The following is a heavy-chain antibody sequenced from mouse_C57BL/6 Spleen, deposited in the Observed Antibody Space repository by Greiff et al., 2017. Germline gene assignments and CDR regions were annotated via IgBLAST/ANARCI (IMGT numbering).Heavy chain of an antibody. CDR1: GYTFTNYW. D-gene: IGHD1-1*01. CDR3: ARGYGSSYSSYAMDY. Sequence: VQGVESGAELVRPGTSVKMSCKASGYTFTNYWIGWAKQRPGHGLEWIGDIYPGGGYTNYNEKFKGKATLTADKSSSTAYMQFSSLTSEDSAIYYCARGYGSSYSSYAMDYWGQGTSVTVSS. J-gene: IGHJ4*01. CDR2: IYPGGGYT. V-gene: IGHV1-63*01.